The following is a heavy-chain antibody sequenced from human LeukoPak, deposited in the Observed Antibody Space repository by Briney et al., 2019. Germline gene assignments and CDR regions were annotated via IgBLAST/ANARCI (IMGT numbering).Heavy chain of an antibody. V-gene: IGHV4-30-2*01. CDR1: GGSISSGGYS. D-gene: IGHD3-16*01. CDR3: ARHVSNWFDP. Sequence: SQTLSLTCAVSGGSISSGGYSWSWIRQPPGKGLEWIGYIYHSGSTYYNPSLKSRVTISVDRSKNQFSLKLSSVTAAVTAVYYCARHVSNWFDPWGQGTLVTVSS. J-gene: IGHJ5*02. CDR2: IYHSGST.